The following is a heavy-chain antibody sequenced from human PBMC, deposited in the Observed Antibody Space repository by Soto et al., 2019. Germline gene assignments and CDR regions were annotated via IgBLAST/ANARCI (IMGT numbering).Heavy chain of an antibody. CDR1: GFSLSTIGMC. Sequence: GSGPTLVNPTQTLTLTCTFSGFSLSTIGMCVTWIRQPPGKALEWLALIDWADDKYYSTSLKTRLTISKDTSKNQVVLTMTNMDPVDTATFYCARIRQGSNYGYNYFDYWGQGTLVTVSS. CDR2: IDWADDK. V-gene: IGHV2-70*01. CDR3: ARIRQGSNYGYNYFDY. D-gene: IGHD5-18*01. J-gene: IGHJ4*02.